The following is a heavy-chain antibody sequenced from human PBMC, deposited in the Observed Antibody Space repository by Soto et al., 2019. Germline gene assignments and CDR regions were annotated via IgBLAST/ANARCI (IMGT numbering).Heavy chain of an antibody. CDR3: ARLHYSSSFSLY. Sequence: GESMKISWHHSGDSFTTHWICWVRQMPWKGLEWMGLIYPGDSHVRYGPSFQGQVTISIDRSTTTAYLQWSSLKASDTDIYYCARLHYSSSFSLYGGQGPLVIVTA. D-gene: IGHD6-6*01. CDR1: GDSFTTHW. J-gene: IGHJ4*02. CDR2: IYPGDSHV. V-gene: IGHV5-51*01.